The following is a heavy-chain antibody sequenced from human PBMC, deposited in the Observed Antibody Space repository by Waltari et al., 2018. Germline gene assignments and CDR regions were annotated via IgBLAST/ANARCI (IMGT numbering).Heavy chain of an antibody. D-gene: IGHD6-13*01. CDR3: ASRPSSPYAFDI. CDR2: IYSGGST. J-gene: IGHJ3*02. Sequence: EVQLVETGGGLIQPGGSLRLSCAASAFTVSTNYMTWIRQAPGKGLEWVSVIYSGGSTYYADSVKGRFTISRDNSKNTLYLQMNSLRAEDTAVYYCASRPSSPYAFDILGQGTMVTVSS. V-gene: IGHV3-53*02. CDR1: AFTVSTNY.